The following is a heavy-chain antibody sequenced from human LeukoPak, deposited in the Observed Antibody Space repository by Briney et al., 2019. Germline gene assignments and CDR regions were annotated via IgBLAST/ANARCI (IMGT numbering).Heavy chain of an antibody. V-gene: IGHV4-61*01. CDR2: IYYSGST. Sequence: ASETLSLTCTVSGGSVSSGSYYWSWIRQPPGKGLEWIGYIYYSGSTNYNPSLKSRVTISVDTSKNQFSLKLSSVTAADTAVYYCAREGYDFWSGYYTGEVRLVYYYGMDVWGQGTTVTVSS. D-gene: IGHD3-3*01. CDR1: GGSVSSGSYY. J-gene: IGHJ6*02. CDR3: AREGYDFWSGYYTGEVRLVYYYGMDV.